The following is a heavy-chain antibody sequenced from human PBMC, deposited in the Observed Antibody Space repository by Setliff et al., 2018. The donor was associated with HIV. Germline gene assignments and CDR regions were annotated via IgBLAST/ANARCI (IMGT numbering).Heavy chain of an antibody. CDR1: GFTFRSYA. V-gene: IGHV3-23*01. Sequence: LRLSCASSGFTFRSYAMTWVRQAPGKGLECVAVISGSGGDTYYADSVKGRFVISREKSKSTLYLQMNSLRAEDTAVYYCAKKTAAYTSGSWLHYWGQGTLVTVSS. CDR2: ISGSGGDT. D-gene: IGHD3-10*01. J-gene: IGHJ4*02. CDR3: AKKTAAYTSGSWLHY.